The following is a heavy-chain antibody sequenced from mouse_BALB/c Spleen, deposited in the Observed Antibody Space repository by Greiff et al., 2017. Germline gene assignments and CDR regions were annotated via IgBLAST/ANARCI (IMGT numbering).Heavy chain of an antibody. Sequence: EVKVEESGGGLVQPGGSMKLSCVASGFTFSNYWMNWVRQSPEKGLEWVAEIRLKSNNYATHYAESVKGRFTISRDDSKSSVYLQMNNLRAEDTGIYYCTRIYAMDYWGQGTSVTVSS. J-gene: IGHJ4*01. V-gene: IGHV6-6*02. CDR2: IRLKSNNYAT. CDR1: GFTFSNYW. CDR3: TRIYAMDY.